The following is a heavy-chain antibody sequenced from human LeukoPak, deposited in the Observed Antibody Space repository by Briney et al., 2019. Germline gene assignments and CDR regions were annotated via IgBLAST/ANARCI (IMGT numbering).Heavy chain of an antibody. Sequence: GASVTVSCTASGYTFSNYAIHWVRQAPGQRFEWVGWINAGNGHTKYSQNFQGRVTITRDSSASTAYMELSSLTSEDTAMYYCARGIWSARTVDYYLDYWGQGTLVTVSS. V-gene: IGHV1-3*01. CDR1: GYTFSNYA. D-gene: IGHD1-26*01. CDR3: ARGIWSARTVDYYLDY. CDR2: INAGNGHT. J-gene: IGHJ4*02.